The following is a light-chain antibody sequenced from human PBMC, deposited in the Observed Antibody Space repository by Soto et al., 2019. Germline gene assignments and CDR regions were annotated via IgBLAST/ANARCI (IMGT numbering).Light chain of an antibody. V-gene: IGLV2-14*03. CDR1: SSDIGGYNY. CDR3: TSYSSSDTHVI. Sequence: QSALTQPASVSGSRGQSITISCTGTSSDIGGYNYVSWYQQYPGKAPTLMIYDVRNRPSGVSNRFSGSKSDNTASLTISGLQAEDEADYYCTSYSSSDTHVIFGGGTKLTVL. J-gene: IGLJ2*01. CDR2: DVR.